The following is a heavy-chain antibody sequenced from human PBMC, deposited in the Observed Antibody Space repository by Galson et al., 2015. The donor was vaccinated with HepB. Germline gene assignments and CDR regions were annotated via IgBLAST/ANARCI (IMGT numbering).Heavy chain of an antibody. CDR2: MNPNSGTT. J-gene: IGHJ3*02. D-gene: IGHD2-2*01. CDR1: GYTFSSYS. V-gene: IGHV1-8*01. CDR3: ARGRPCSSTSCFPFDAFHI. Sequence: SVKVSCKASGYTFSSYSITWVRQATGQGLEWMGWMNPNSGTTGYAQKFQGRLTMTRSTSISTAYMELSSLRSEDTAVYYCARGRPCSSTSCFPFDAFHIWGQGTVVTVSS.